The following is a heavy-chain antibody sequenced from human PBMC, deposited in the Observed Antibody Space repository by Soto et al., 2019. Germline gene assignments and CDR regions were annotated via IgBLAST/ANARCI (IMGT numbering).Heavy chain of an antibody. D-gene: IGHD3-10*01. V-gene: IGHV4-31*03. CDR1: GGSISSGGYY. CDR3: ARGLLWFGELLSRSWFDP. J-gene: IGHJ5*02. CDR2: INYSGST. Sequence: PSETLSLICTVSGGSISSGGYYWSWIRQHPGKGLEWIGYINYSGSTYYNPSLKSRVTISVDTSKNQFSLKLSSVTAADTAVYYCARGLLWFGELLSRSWFDPWGQGTLVTVSS.